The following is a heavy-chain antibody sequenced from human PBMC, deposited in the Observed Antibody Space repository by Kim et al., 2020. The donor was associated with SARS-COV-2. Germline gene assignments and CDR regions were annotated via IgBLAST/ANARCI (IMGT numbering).Heavy chain of an antibody. D-gene: IGHD2-2*01. V-gene: IGHV1-69*13. J-gene: IGHJ3*02. CDR3: ARVVVSCPYACAFDI. CDR2: IIPIFDTA. CDR1: GGTFSSYA. Sequence: SVKVSCKASGGTFSSYAISWVRQAPGQGLEWMGGIIPIFDTANYAQKFQGRVTITADESTSTAYMELSSLRSEDTAVYYCARVVVSCPYACAFDIWGQGTMVTVSS.